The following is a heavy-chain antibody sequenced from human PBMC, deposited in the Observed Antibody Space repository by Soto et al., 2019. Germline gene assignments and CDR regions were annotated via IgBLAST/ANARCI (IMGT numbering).Heavy chain of an antibody. CDR3: ARDHPHSYGVYYFDY. V-gene: IGHV4-30-4*01. D-gene: IGHD5-18*01. J-gene: IGHJ4*02. CDR1: GGSISSGDYY. Sequence: SETLSLTCTVSGGSISSGDYYWSWIRQPPGKGLEWIGYIYYSGSTYYNPSLQSRVTISVDTSKNQVSLKLSSVTAADTAVYYCARDHPHSYGVYYFDYWGQGTPVTVSS. CDR2: IYYSGST.